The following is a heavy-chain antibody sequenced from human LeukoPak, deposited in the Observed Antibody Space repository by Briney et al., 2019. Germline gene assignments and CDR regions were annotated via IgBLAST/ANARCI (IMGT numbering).Heavy chain of an antibody. CDR1: GFTFSSFE. CDR2: ISSSGNTK. Sequence: GGSLRLSCVASGFTFSSFEMNWVRQAPGKGLEWVSYISSSGNTKYCADSVKGRFIISRDNAKNSLYLQMNGLRAEDTAVYYCARTFDYWGQGTLVTVSS. V-gene: IGHV3-48*03. CDR3: ARTFDY. J-gene: IGHJ4*02.